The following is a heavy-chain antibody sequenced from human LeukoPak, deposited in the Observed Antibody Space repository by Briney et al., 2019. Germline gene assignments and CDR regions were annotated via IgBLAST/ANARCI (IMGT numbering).Heavy chain of an antibody. CDR2: IYSSGTI. CDR1: GGSISSYY. D-gene: IGHD3-10*01. Sequence: SETLSLTCSVSGGSISSYYWSWIRQPAGKGLEWIGRIYSSGTITYNPSLQSRVTMSVDTSKNQFSLKLSSVTAADTAVYYCARLTKLTRITMVRGAAYYFDYWGQGTLVTVSS. J-gene: IGHJ4*02. CDR3: ARLTKLTRITMVRGAAYYFDY. V-gene: IGHV4-4*07.